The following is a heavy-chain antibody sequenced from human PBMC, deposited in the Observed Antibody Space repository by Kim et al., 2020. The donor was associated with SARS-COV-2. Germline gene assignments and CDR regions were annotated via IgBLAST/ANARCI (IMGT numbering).Heavy chain of an antibody. V-gene: IGHV3-23*01. D-gene: IGHD5-18*01. J-gene: IGHJ3*02. Sequence: GGSLRLSCAASGFTFISYAMSWVRQAPGKRLEWVSAISGSGGSTYYADSVKGRFTISRDNSKNTLYLQMNSLRAEDTAVYYCAKDPSSYGYRWAFDIWGQGTMVTVSS. CDR3: AKDPSSYGYRWAFDI. CDR2: ISGSGGST. CDR1: GFTFISYA.